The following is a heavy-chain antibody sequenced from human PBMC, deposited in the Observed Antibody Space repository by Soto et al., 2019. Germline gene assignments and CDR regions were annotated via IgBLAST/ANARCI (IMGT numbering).Heavy chain of an antibody. CDR1: GGTFSSYT. CDR3: AMEYGRSTSCYRDY. J-gene: IGHJ4*02. D-gene: IGHD2-2*02. V-gene: IGHV1-69*02. Sequence: QVQLVQSGAEVKKPGSSVKVSCKASGGTFSSYTISWVRQAPGQGLEWMGRIIPILGIANYAQKFQGRVTVTADKPTSTAYMELSSLRSEDTAVYYCAMEYGRSTSCYRDYWGQGTLVTVSS. CDR2: IIPILGIA.